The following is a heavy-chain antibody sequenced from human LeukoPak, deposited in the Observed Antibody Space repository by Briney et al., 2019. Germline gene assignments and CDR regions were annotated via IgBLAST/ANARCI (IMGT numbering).Heavy chain of an antibody. CDR1: GFTVSDNY. CDR3: VSDEGFHGSGSN. V-gene: IGHV3-66*01. Sequence: GSLRLSCAASGFTVSDNYMSWVRQAPGKGLEWVSVIYSGGGTYYSHSVKGRFTISRDNSKNTLYLQMNTLRVEDTAVYYCVSDEGFHGSGSNWGPGTLVTVSS. D-gene: IGHD3-10*01. CDR2: IYSGGGT. J-gene: IGHJ4*02.